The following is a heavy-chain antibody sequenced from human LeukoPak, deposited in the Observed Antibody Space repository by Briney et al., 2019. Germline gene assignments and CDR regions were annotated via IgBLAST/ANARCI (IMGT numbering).Heavy chain of an antibody. Sequence: PGGSLRLSCAASGFTFSSYWMSWVRQPPGKGLEWVADINPDGSEKTYVDSVKGRFTISRDNAKNSLYLDMTSLRAEDTAVYYCVRDDWWQLIAVATTSYFDWWGQGTSVTVSS. D-gene: IGHD6-19*01. CDR3: VRDDWWQLIAVATTSYFDW. CDR2: INPDGSEK. CDR1: GFTFSSYW. V-gene: IGHV3-7*01. J-gene: IGHJ4*02.